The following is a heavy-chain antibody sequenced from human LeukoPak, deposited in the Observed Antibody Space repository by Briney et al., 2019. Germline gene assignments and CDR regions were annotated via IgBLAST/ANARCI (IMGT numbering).Heavy chain of an antibody. CDR2: IIPIFGTA. V-gene: IGHV1-69*01. J-gene: IGHJ4*02. CDR3: ARWCSGGSCYDYFDY. Sequence: GSWVKVSCKASGGTFSSYAISWVRQAPGEGLEWMGGIIPIFGTANYAQKFQGRVTITADESTSTAYMELSSLRSEDTAVYYCARWCSGGSCYDYFDYWGQGTLVTVSS. D-gene: IGHD2-15*01. CDR1: GGTFSSYA.